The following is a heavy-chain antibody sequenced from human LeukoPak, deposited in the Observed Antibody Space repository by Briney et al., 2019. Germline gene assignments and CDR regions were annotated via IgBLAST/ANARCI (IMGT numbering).Heavy chain of an antibody. V-gene: IGHV3-30*02. D-gene: IGHD3/OR15-3a*01. Sequence: PGGPQRLSCAASGFTYSSCGMHWLHQAPGKGLEWVALIRYDGSKKDYADSVKGRFTISRDNSKNTLYLQMNSLRAEDTAMYYCVRTGDTERFDYWGQGALVTVSS. CDR2: IRYDGSKK. CDR3: VRTGDTERFDY. CDR1: GFTYSSCG. J-gene: IGHJ4*02.